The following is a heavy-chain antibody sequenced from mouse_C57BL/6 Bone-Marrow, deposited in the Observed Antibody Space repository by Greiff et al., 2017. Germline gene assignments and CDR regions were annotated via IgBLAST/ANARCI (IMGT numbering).Heavy chain of an antibody. CDR1: GFTFSDFY. V-gene: IGHV7-1*01. D-gene: IGHD1-1*01. CDR2: SRNKANDYTT. CDR3: ARKAYYDGSSYWYFDV. Sequence: EVKLVESGGGLVQSGRSLRLSCATSGFTFSDFYMEWVRQAPGKGLEWIAASRNKANDYTTEYSASVKGRFIVSRDTSQSILYLQMNALRADETAMYYCARKAYYDGSSYWYFDVWGTGTTVTVSS. J-gene: IGHJ1*03.